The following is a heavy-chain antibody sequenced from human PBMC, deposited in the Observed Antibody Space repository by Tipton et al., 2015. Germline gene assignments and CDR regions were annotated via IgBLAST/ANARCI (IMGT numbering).Heavy chain of an antibody. Sequence: LVKPTQTLTLTCTVSGLSLSIEGVCVSWVRQPPGKALEWLAFIGWDDYKEYNRSLKTRLTISKDTSKDQVVLRMTNVDPADTATYYCARSHSDVLTGLGWFHPWGHGTLVTVSS. D-gene: IGHD3-9*01. V-gene: IGHV2-70*19. CDR1: GLSLSIEGVC. CDR2: IGWDDYK. CDR3: ARSHSDVLTGLGWFHP. J-gene: IGHJ5*02.